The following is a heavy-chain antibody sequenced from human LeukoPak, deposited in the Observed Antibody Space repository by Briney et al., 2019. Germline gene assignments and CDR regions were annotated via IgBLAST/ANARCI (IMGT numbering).Heavy chain of an antibody. CDR3: ARDLGSSSSSRTNWFDP. J-gene: IGHJ5*02. D-gene: IGHD6-13*01. V-gene: IGHV1-46*01. Sequence: ASVKVPCKASGYTFTSYYMHWVRQAPGQGLEWMGIINPSGGSTSYAQKFQGRVTMTRDMSTSTVYMELSSLRSEDTAVYYCARDLGSSSSSRTNWFDPWGQGTLVTVSS. CDR1: GYTFTSYY. CDR2: INPSGGST.